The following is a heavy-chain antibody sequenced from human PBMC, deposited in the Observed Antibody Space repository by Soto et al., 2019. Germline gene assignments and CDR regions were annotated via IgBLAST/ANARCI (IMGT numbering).Heavy chain of an antibody. D-gene: IGHD6-13*01. CDR1: GFTFSAYV. CDR2: ITSSGCGT. Sequence: WESLTLTCAASGFTFSAYVMCWVRQAPGKGLEWVSSITSSGCGTYYADSAKGRFTVSRDNSKNTVYLQMNSLRDEDAAAYYWAKLTAAWGQETLLPVS. J-gene: IGHJ4*02. V-gene: IGHV3-23*01. CDR3: AKLTAA.